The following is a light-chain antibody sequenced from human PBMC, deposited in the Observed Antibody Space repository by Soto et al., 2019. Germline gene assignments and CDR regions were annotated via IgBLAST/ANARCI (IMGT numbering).Light chain of an antibody. J-gene: IGLJ3*02. CDR1: SSNIGAGHD. V-gene: IGLV1-40*01. CDR2: RNN. Sequence: QSVLTQPPSVSGAPGQRVTISCTGNSSNIGAGHDVHWYQQPPGTAPKLLIFRNNNRASGVPGRFSGARSGTSASLAITGLPTGDEADYYCQSFDSNLSGWVFGGGTKLTVL. CDR3: QSFDSNLSGWV.